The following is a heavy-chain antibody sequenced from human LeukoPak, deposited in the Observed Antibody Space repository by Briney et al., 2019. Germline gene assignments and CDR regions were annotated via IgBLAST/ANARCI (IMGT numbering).Heavy chain of an antibody. V-gene: IGHV4-39*07. Sequence: SETLSLTCTVSGGSISSGSYYWGWIRQPPGRGLEWIGSIYYSGSTYYNQSLKSRVTISVDTTKNQFSLKLSSVTAADTAVYYCAREITVVAATEGDWFDPWGQGTLVTVSS. J-gene: IGHJ5*02. CDR1: GGSISSGSYY. D-gene: IGHD2-15*01. CDR3: AREITVVAATEGDWFDP. CDR2: IYYSGST.